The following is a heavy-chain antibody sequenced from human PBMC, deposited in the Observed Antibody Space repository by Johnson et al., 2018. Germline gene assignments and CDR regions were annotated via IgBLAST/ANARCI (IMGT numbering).Heavy chain of an antibody. D-gene: IGHD2-15*01. J-gene: IGHJ3*02. V-gene: IGHV3-74*01. CDR3: ARDRRYCSGGSCYSVGAFDI. CDR2: IKSDESGT. Sequence: VQLQESGGGLVQPGGSLRLSCEASGFTSSSYWMHWVRQAPGKGLVWVSRIKSDESGTSYADSVKGRFTISRDNAKNTLYLQMNSLRAEETAVYYGARDRRYCSGGSCYSVGAFDIWGQGTMVTVSS. CDR1: GFTSSSYW.